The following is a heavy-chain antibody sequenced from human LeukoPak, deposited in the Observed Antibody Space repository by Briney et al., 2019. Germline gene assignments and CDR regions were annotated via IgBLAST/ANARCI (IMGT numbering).Heavy chain of an antibody. CDR1: GFTFSGYP. CDR2: ISFDGNNK. J-gene: IGHJ4*02. V-gene: IGHV3-30-3*01. Sequence: GGSLRLSCAASGFTFSGYPIHWVRQAPGKGLEWVAVISFDGNNKYYADSVKGRFTISRDNSKNTLYLQMNSLRADDTAVYYCARDPPWVGATYYFDYWGQGTLVTVSS. D-gene: IGHD1-26*01. CDR3: ARDPPWVGATYYFDY.